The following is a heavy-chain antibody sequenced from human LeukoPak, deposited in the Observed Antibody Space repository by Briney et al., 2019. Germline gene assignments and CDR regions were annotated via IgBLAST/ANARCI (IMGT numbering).Heavy chain of an antibody. CDR1: GFTFSSYG. Sequence: GSLRLSCAASGFTFSSYGMNWVRQAPGKGLEWVAFIRYDGRNKYYADSVKGRFTISRDNSKNTLFLQMDSLRPEDTAVFYCAKDPGGDGYNFLDFWGQGTLVTVSS. J-gene: IGHJ4*02. CDR2: IRYDGRNK. D-gene: IGHD5-24*01. CDR3: AKDPGGDGYNFLDF. V-gene: IGHV3-30*02.